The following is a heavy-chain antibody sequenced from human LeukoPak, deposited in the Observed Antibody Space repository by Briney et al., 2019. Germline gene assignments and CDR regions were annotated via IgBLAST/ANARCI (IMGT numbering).Heavy chain of an antibody. CDR2: INHSGST. J-gene: IGHJ4*02. D-gene: IGHD2-15*01. CDR3: ARGGEATPYQFDY. Sequence: SETLSLTCAVYGGPFSGYYWSWIRQPPGKGLEWIGEINHSGSTNYNPSLKSRVTISVDTSKNQFSLKLSSVTAADTAVYYCARGGEATPYQFDYWGQGTLVTVSS. V-gene: IGHV4-34*01. CDR1: GGPFSGYY.